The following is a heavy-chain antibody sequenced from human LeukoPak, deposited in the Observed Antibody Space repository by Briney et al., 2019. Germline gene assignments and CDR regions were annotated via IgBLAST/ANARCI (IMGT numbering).Heavy chain of an antibody. V-gene: IGHV3-30*02. CDR2: IWYDGSNK. Sequence: GGSLRLSCAASGFTFSSYGMHWVRQAPGKGLEWVAVIWYDGSNKYYADSVKGRFTISRDNSKNTLYLQMNSLRAEDTAVYYCAKDLEAGSPFDYWGQGTLVTVSS. CDR1: GFTFSSYG. D-gene: IGHD3-10*01. J-gene: IGHJ4*02. CDR3: AKDLEAGSPFDY.